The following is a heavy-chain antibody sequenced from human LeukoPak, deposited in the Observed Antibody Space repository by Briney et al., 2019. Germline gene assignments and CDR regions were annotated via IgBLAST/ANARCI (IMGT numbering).Heavy chain of an antibody. CDR1: GGSISSSSYY. Sequence: SEALSLTCTVSGGSISSSSYYWGWIRPPPGKGLEWIGSIYYSGSTYYNPSLKSRVTISVDTSKNQFSLKLSSVTAADTAVYYCARQSGYYDFWSGYYLNWFDPWGQGTLVTVSS. J-gene: IGHJ5*02. CDR2: IYYSGST. CDR3: ARQSGYYDFWSGYYLNWFDP. D-gene: IGHD3-3*01. V-gene: IGHV4-39*01.